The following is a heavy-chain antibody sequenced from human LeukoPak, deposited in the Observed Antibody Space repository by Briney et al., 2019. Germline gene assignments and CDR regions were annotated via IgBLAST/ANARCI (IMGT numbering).Heavy chain of an antibody. V-gene: IGHV3-53*01. Sequence: GGSLRLSCAASGFTVSNNYMSWVRQAPGKGLECVSVIYSGGSTYYADSVKGRFTISRDNSKNTLYLQMNSLRAEDTAVYYCASETYDSSGYYLDYWGQGTLVTVSS. J-gene: IGHJ4*02. CDR3: ASETYDSSGYYLDY. CDR1: GFTVSNNY. D-gene: IGHD3-22*01. CDR2: IYSGGST.